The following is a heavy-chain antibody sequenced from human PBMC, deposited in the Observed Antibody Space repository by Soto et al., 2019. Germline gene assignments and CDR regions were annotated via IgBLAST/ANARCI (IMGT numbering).Heavy chain of an antibody. D-gene: IGHD3-22*01. Sequence: QVQLVESGGGVVQPGRSLRVCCAASGFTFSNYAMHWVRQAPGKGLEWVAVVSYDGSKQFYADSVEGRFTISRDSSKSTLYLHMDNLRDEDTAVYYCARDRVYYYDNSGYYNFDYWGQGTLVTVSS. CDR1: GFTFSNYA. CDR3: ARDRVYYYDNSGYYNFDY. J-gene: IGHJ4*02. CDR2: VSYDGSKQ. V-gene: IGHV3-30-3*01.